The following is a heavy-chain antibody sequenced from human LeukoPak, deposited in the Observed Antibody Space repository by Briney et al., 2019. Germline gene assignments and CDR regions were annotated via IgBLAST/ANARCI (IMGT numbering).Heavy chain of an antibody. V-gene: IGHV3-11*01. CDR2: ISSSGSII. Sequence: GGSLRLSCAASGFTFSDYYMSWIRQAPGKGLEWVSYISSSGSIIYYADSVKGRFTISRDNAKNSLYLQMNSLRAEDTAVYYCARDSSGYFEVYFDYWGQGTLVTVSS. CDR1: GFTFSDYY. CDR3: ARDSSGYFEVYFDY. D-gene: IGHD3-22*01. J-gene: IGHJ4*02.